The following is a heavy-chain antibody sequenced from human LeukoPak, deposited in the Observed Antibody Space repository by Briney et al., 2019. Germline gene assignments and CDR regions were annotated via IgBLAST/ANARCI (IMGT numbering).Heavy chain of an antibody. CDR2: INHSGST. CDR1: GGSFSGFY. Sequence: SETLSLTCAVYGGSFSGFYWSWIRQPPGKGLEWIGEINHSGSTNYNPSLKSRVTISVDTSKNQFSLKLSSVTAADTAVYYCARFIGDTVTTYYLDYWGQGTLVTVSS. D-gene: IGHD4-17*01. J-gene: IGHJ4*02. V-gene: IGHV4-34*01. CDR3: ARFIGDTVTTYYLDY.